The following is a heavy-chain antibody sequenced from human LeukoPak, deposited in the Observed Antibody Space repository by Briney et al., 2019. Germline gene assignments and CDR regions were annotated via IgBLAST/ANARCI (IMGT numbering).Heavy chain of an antibody. CDR3: AKTKSITMIVVVSYYFDY. V-gene: IGHV3-30*18. Sequence: GGSLRLSCAASGFTFSSYGMHWVRQAPGKGLEWVAVISSDGNNKNYVDSVKGRFTFSRDNSKNTLYLQMNSLRAEDTAVYYCAKTKSITMIVVVSYYFDYWGQGTLVTVSS. J-gene: IGHJ4*02. CDR1: GFTFSSYG. CDR2: ISSDGNNK. D-gene: IGHD3-22*01.